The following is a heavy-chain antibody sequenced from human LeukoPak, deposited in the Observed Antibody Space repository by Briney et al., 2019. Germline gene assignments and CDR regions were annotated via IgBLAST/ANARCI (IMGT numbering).Heavy chain of an antibody. CDR1: GGSFSGYY. J-gene: IGHJ4*02. D-gene: IGHD1-1*01. CDR2: INHSGST. V-gene: IGHV4-34*01. Sequence: PSETLSLTCAVYGGSFSGYYWSWIRQPPGKGLEWIGEINHSGSTNYNPSLKSRVTISVDTSKNQFSLKLSSVTAADTAVYYCASGRYGDYWGQGTLVTVSS. CDR3: ASGRYGDY.